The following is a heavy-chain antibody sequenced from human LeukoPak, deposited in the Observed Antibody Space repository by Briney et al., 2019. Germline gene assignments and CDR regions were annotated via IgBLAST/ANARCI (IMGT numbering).Heavy chain of an antibody. CDR3: ARDYQPLLYLGGGGYFDY. J-gene: IGHJ4*02. V-gene: IGHV4-39*07. CDR2: IYYSGST. D-gene: IGHD2-2*02. Sequence: PSETLSLTCTVSGGSISSSSYYWGWIRQPPGKGPEWIGSIYYSGSTYYNPSLKSRVTISVDTSKNQFSLKLSSVTPEDTAVYYCARDYQPLLYLGGGGYFDYWGQGTLVTVSS. CDR1: GGSISSSSYY.